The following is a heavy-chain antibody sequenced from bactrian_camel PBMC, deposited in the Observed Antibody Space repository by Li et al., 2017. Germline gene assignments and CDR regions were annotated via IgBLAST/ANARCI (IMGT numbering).Heavy chain of an antibody. CDR2: IYSDGSGT. V-gene: IGHV3S6*01. CDR3: ARGSQ. D-gene: IGHD5*01. Sequence: HVQLVESGGGLVQPGGSLRLSCAASGFTFSTYDMAWVRQAPGKGLEWVSSIYSDGSGTYYADSVKGRFTISRDNAKNTLYLQMNSLKTEDTAVYYCARGSQWGQGTQVTVS. J-gene: IGHJ4*01. CDR1: GFTFSTYD.